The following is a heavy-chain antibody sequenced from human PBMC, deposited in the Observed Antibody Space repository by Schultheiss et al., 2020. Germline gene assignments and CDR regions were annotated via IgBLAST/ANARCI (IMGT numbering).Heavy chain of an antibody. D-gene: IGHD2-21*02. J-gene: IGHJ6*02. Sequence: SETLSLTCAVSGGSISSSNWWSWVRQPPGKGLEWIGEIYHSGSTNYNPSLKSRVTISVDTSKNQFSLKLSSVTAADTAVYYCARELGGGDVNYYGMDVWGQGTTVNVSS. CDR3: ARELGGGDVNYYGMDV. V-gene: IGHV4-4*02. CDR2: IYHSGST. CDR1: GGSISSSNW.